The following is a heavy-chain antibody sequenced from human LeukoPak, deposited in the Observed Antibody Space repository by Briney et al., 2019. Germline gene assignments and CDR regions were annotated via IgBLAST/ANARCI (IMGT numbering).Heavy chain of an antibody. CDR2: INPSGGST. V-gene: IGHV1-46*01. CDR3: ARDLLMYYDFWSGYFDY. J-gene: IGHJ4*02. CDR1: GYTFTSYY. Sequence: GASVKVSCKASGYTFTSYYMHWVRQAPGQGLEWMGIINPSGGSTSYAQKFQGRVTMTRDTSTSTVYMELSSLRSEDTAVYYCARDLLMYYDFWSGYFDYWGQGTLVTVSS. D-gene: IGHD3-3*01.